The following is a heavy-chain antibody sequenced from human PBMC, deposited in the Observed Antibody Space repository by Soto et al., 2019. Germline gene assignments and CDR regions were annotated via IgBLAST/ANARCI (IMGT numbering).Heavy chain of an antibody. D-gene: IGHD6-13*01. CDR2: IIPIFGTA. J-gene: IGHJ4*02. Sequence: SVKVSCKASGGTFSSYAISWVRQAPGQGLEWMGGIIPIFGTANYAQKFQGRVTIAADKSTSTAYMELSSLRSEDTAVYYCARRSKEYSSSWIGYYFDYWGQGTLVTVSS. CDR3: ARRSKEYSSSWIGYYFDY. V-gene: IGHV1-69*06. CDR1: GGTFSSYA.